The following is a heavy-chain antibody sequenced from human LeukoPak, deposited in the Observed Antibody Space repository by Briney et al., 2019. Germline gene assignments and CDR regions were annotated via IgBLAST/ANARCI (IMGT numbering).Heavy chain of an antibody. Sequence: GASVKVSCTASGYIFSGYAIHWVRQAPGQRLEWMGWINAGNGNTKYSQKFQGRVTITRDTSASTAYMELSSLRSEDTAVYYCARGDDSSGSPHDYWGQGTLVTVSS. CDR3: ARGDDSSGSPHDY. CDR1: GYIFSGYA. D-gene: IGHD3-22*01. J-gene: IGHJ4*02. V-gene: IGHV1-3*01. CDR2: INAGNGNT.